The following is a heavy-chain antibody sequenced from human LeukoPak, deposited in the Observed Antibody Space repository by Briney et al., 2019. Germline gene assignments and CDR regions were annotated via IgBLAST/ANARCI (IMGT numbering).Heavy chain of an antibody. D-gene: IGHD5-12*01. CDR1: GGSISRSYYY. J-gene: IGHJ4*02. Sequence: NASETLSLTCTVSGGSISRSYYYWGWIRQPPGKGLEWIGSISYSGSTYYNPSLKSRVTISLDTSKNQFSLNLSSVTAADTAVYYCARDEGTIVVTINGQYFDYWGQGTLVTVSS. CDR2: ISYSGST. V-gene: IGHV4-39*07. CDR3: ARDEGTIVVTINGQYFDY.